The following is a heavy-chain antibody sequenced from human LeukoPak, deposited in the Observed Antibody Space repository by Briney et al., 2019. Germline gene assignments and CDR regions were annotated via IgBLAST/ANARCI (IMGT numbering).Heavy chain of an antibody. J-gene: IGHJ4*02. CDR3: ARDGTSTDDY. CDR1: GYTFSNFG. CDR2: ISGNNDNP. D-gene: IGHD2-2*01. V-gene: IGHV1-18*01. Sequence: ASVKVSCKASGYTFSNFGINWVRQAAGQGLEWIAWISGNNDNPNYGQKFQGRFTVTTDSFTSTAYMELRNLRSDDTAVYYCARDGTSTDDYWGQGTLVTVSS.